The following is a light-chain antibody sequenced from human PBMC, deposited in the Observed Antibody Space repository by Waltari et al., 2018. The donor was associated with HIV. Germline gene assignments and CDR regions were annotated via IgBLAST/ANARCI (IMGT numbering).Light chain of an antibody. J-gene: IGLJ3*02. CDR3: ATWDHRLNGWV. CDR2: NKN. Sequence: QAVLTQPPSAPGTPGQRITISCSGSSSNIGSDAVNWYQQLPGTAPKPLIYNKNPRPPGVPARFSSSKSGTSASLAISGLQSEDEADYYCATWDHRLNGWVFGGGTKLTVL. CDR1: SSNIGSDA. V-gene: IGLV1-44*01.